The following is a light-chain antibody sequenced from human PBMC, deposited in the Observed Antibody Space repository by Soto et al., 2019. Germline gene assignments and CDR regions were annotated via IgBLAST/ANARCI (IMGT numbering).Light chain of an antibody. CDR3: QQYGSSPWIT. J-gene: IGKJ5*01. V-gene: IGKV3-20*01. CDR2: GAS. CDR1: QSVSSSY. Sequence: EIVLTQSPGTLSLSPGERATLSYRASQSVSSSYLAWYQQKPGQAPRLLIYGASSRATGIPDRFSGSGSGTDFTLTISRLEPEDFAVYYCQQYGSSPWITFGQGTRLEIK.